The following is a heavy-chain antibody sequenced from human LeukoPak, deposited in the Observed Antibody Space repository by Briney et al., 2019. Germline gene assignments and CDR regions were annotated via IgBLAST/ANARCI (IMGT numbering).Heavy chain of an antibody. V-gene: IGHV4-39*07. J-gene: IGHJ4*02. D-gene: IGHD3-3*01. CDR3: ASLVEAYYDFWSGSHGFDY. Sequence: PSETLSLTCTVSGGSISSSSYYWGWIRQPPGKGLEWIASIYYSGSTYYNPSLKSRVTISVDTSKNQFSLKLSSVTAADTAVYYCASLVEAYYDFWSGSHGFDYWGQGTLVTVSS. CDR1: GGSISSSSYY. CDR2: IYYSGST.